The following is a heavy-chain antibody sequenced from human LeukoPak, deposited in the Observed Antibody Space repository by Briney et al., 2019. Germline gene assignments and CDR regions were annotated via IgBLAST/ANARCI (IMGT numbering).Heavy chain of an antibody. CDR1: GFTFTTFA. J-gene: IGHJ4*02. V-gene: IGHV3-30-3*01. D-gene: IGHD3-3*01. CDR3: VRDDFSMTELFDY. Sequence: GGSLRLSCAASGFTFTTFAMHWVRQAPGKGLEWVTLISSDGNNEYYTDSVKGRFTVSRDNSKNTLYLRMDSLLPEDTGIYYCVRDDFSMTELFDYWGQGTLVTVSS. CDR2: ISSDGNNE.